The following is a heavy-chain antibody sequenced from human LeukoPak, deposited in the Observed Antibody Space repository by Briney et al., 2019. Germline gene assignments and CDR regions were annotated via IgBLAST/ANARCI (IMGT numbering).Heavy chain of an antibody. CDR3: ARVGGYYYGSGSPSFGY. Sequence: ASVKVSCKASGYTFTSYGISWVRQAPGQGLEWMGWISAYNGNTNYAQKLQGRVTMTTDTSTSTAYMELRSLRSDDTAVYYCARVGGYYYGSGSPSFGYWGQGTLVTVSS. CDR1: GYTFTSYG. CDR2: ISAYNGNT. J-gene: IGHJ4*02. D-gene: IGHD3-10*01. V-gene: IGHV1-18*01.